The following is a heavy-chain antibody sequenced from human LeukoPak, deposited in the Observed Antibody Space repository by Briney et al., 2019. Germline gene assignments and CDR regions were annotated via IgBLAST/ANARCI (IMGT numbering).Heavy chain of an antibody. D-gene: IGHD2-2*02. V-gene: IGHV4-39*01. CDR2: IYYSGST. CDR1: GGSISSSSYC. CDR3: ARLSYCSSTSCYTRAWGFDY. J-gene: IGHJ4*02. Sequence: PSETLSLTCTVSGGSISSSSYCWGWIRQPPGKGLEWIGSIYYSGSTYYNPSLKSRVTISVDTSKNQFSLKLSSVTAADTAVYYCARLSYCSSTSCYTRAWGFDYWGQGTLVTVSS.